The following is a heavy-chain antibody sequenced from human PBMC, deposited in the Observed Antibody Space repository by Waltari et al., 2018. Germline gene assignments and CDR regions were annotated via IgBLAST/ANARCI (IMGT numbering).Heavy chain of an antibody. D-gene: IGHD6-13*01. Sequence: EVQLVESGGGLVQPGGSLRLSCAASGFMFSSYWMHWVRQAPGKGLVSVSNINPDWRITRYADSWKGRFTISRDNAKNTLFLQMNSLRGEDTAVYYCVMYSSTFLGDCWGQGTLVNVSS. V-gene: IGHV3-74*01. CDR1: GFMFSSYW. J-gene: IGHJ4*02. CDR3: VMYSSTFLGDC. CDR2: INPDWRIT.